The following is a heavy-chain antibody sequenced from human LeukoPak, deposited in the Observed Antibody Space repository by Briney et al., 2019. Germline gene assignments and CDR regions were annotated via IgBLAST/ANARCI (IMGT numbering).Heavy chain of an antibody. J-gene: IGHJ4*02. Sequence: GASVKVSCKASGYTFTSYDINWVRQATGQGLEWMGWMNPNSGNTGYAQKFQGRVTITRNNSISTAYMELSSLRSEDTAVYYCARGPIRTTVTTAYYFDYWGQGTLVTVSS. CDR3: ARGPIRTTVTTAYYFDY. CDR1: GYTFTSYD. V-gene: IGHV1-8*03. CDR2: MNPNSGNT. D-gene: IGHD4-11*01.